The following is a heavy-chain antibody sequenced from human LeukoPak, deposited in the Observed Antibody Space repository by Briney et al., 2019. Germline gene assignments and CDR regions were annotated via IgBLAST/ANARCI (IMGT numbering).Heavy chain of an antibody. CDR1: GYTFTGYY. D-gene: IGHD3-3*01. Sequence: ASVKVSCKASGYTFTGYYMHWVRQAPGQGLEWMGWINPNSGGTNYAQKFQGRVTMTRDTSISTANMELSRLRSDDTAVYYCARVSVLEWLPKDYWGQGTLVTVSS. CDR2: INPNSGGT. V-gene: IGHV1-2*02. CDR3: ARVSVLEWLPKDY. J-gene: IGHJ4*02.